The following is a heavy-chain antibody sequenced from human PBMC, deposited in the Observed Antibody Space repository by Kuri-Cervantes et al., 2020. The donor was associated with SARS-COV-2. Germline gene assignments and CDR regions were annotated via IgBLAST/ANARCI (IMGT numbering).Heavy chain of an antibody. CDR2: IYTSGST. V-gene: IGHV4-61*02. Sequence: LRLSCTVSGGSISSGSYYWSWIRQPAGKGLEWIGRIYTSGSTNSNPSLKSRVTMSVDTSKNQFSLKLSSVTAADTAVYYCAGEGPLYYYYYYMDVWGKGTTVTVSS. J-gene: IGHJ6*03. CDR1: GGSISSGSYY. CDR3: AGEGPLYYYYYYMDV.